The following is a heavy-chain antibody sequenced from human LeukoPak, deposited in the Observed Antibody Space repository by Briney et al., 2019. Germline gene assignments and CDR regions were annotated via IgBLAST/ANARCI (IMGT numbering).Heavy chain of an antibody. CDR2: IRYDGSNK. CDR3: ATLVVITTHVDY. V-gene: IGHV3-30*02. D-gene: IGHD3-22*01. CDR1: GFTFSSYG. Sequence: GGSLRHSCAASGFTFSSYGMHWVRQAPGKGLEWVAFIRYDGSNKYYADSVKGRFTISRDNSKNTLYLQMNSLRAEDTAVYYCATLVVITTHVDYWGQGTLVTVSS. J-gene: IGHJ4*02.